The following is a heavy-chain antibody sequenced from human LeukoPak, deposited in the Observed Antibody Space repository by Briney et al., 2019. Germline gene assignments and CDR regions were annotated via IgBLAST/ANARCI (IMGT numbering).Heavy chain of an antibody. CDR2: ISRRRSTI. V-gene: IGHV3-48*04. J-gene: IGHJ6*03. D-gene: IGHD2-2*01. Sequence: GGSLRLSCAASGFTFSSYSMNGVRQAPGKGLEWVSYISRRRSTIYYADSVKGRFTISRDNAKNSLYLQMTSLRAEDTAVYYCARDSYCSSTSCEYYYYYYMDVWGKGTTVTVSS. CDR3: ARDSYCSSTSCEYYYYYYMDV. CDR1: GFTFSSYS.